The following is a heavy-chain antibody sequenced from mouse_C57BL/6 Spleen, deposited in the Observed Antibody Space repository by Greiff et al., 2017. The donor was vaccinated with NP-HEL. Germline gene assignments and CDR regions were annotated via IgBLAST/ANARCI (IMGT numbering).Heavy chain of an antibody. D-gene: IGHD3-2*02. CDR2: INYDGSST. Sequence: DVQLVESEGGLVQPGSSMKLSCTASGFTFSDYYMAWVRQVPEKGLEWVANINYDGSSTYYLDSLKSRFIISRDNAKNILYLQMSSLKSEDTATYYCAREEEAPSSGYFDYWGQGTTLTVSS. J-gene: IGHJ2*01. CDR1: GFTFSDYY. V-gene: IGHV5-16*01. CDR3: AREEEAPSSGYFDY.